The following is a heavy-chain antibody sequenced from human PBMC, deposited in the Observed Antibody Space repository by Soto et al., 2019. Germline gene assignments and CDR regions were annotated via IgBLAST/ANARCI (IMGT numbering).Heavy chain of an antibody. CDR2: ISAYNGNT. D-gene: IGHD6-13*01. CDR3: ARDRWQQPANYYYGMDV. V-gene: IGHV1-18*01. Sequence: QVQLVQSGAEVKKPGASVKVSCKASGYTFTSYGISWVRQAPGQGLGGMGGISAYNGNTNYAQKLQGRVTMTTDTSTSTAYMELRSLRSDDTAVYYCARDRWQQPANYYYGMDVWGQGTTVTVSS. J-gene: IGHJ6*02. CDR1: GYTFTSYG.